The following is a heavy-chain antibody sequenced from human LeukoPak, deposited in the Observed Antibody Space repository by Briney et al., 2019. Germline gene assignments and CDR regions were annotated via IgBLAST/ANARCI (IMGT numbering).Heavy chain of an antibody. Sequence: GGSLRLSCAASGFTFSSYSMNWVRQAPGKGLEWVSSISGSSSYIYYADSVKGRFNISRDNAKNSLYLQVNSLRADDTAVYYCARDNEQQGLVLAAFDIWGQGTVVTVSS. D-gene: IGHD6-13*01. CDR3: ARDNEQQGLVLAAFDI. V-gene: IGHV3-21*01. CDR1: GFTFSSYS. CDR2: ISGSSSYI. J-gene: IGHJ3*02.